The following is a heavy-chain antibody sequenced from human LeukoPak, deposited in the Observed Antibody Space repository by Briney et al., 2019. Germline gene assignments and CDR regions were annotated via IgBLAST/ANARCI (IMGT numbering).Heavy chain of an antibody. CDR2: IYTSGST. J-gene: IGHJ2*01. D-gene: IGHD6-19*01. CDR3: ARSLVAGSYWYFDL. CDR1: GGSISSYY. Sequence: SETLSLTCTVSGGSISSYYWSWIRQPAGKGLEWIGRIYTSGSTNYNPSLKSRVTTSVDTSKNQFSLKLSSVTAADTAVYYCARSLVAGSYWYFDLWGRGTLVTVSS. V-gene: IGHV4-4*07.